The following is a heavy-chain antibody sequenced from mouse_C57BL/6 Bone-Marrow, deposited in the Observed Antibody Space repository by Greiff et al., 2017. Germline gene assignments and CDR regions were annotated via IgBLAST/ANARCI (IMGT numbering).Heavy chain of an antibody. V-gene: IGHV7-3*01. CDR1: GFTFTDYY. D-gene: IGHD1-1*01. J-gene: IGHJ2*01. Sequence: EVQLVESGGGLVQPGGSLSLSCAASGFTFTDYYMSWVRQPPGKALEWLGFIRNKANGYTTEYSASVKGRFTISRDNSQSILYLQMNALRAEDSATYYCARSIITTGFDYWGQGTTLTVSS. CDR2: IRNKANGYTT. CDR3: ARSIITTGFDY.